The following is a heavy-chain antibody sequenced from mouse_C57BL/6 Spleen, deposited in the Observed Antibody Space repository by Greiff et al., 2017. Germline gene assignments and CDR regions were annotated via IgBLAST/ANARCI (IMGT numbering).Heavy chain of an antibody. CDR2: IYPRDGST. CDR3: ASYYYGDY. CDR1: GYTFTSYD. V-gene: IGHV1-85*01. Sequence: QVQLKQSGPELVKPGASVKLSCKASGYTFTSYDINWVKQRPGPGLERIGWIYPRDGSTKYNEKFKGKATLTVDTSSSTAYMELHSLTSEDSAVYFCASYYYGDYWGQGTTLTVSS. D-gene: IGHD1-1*01. J-gene: IGHJ2*01.